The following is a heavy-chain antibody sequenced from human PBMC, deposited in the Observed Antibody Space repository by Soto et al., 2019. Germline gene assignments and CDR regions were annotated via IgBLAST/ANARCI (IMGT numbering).Heavy chain of an antibody. CDR2: INHSGST. CDR3: ARRRWLPVDY. V-gene: IGHV4-34*01. D-gene: IGHD5-12*01. CDR1: GGSFSGYY. Sequence: PSDTLSLTCAVYGGSFSGYYWSWIRQPPGKGLEWIGEINHSGSTNYNPSLKSRVTISVDTSKNQFSLKLSSVTAADTAVYYCARRRWLPVDYWGQGTLVTVSS. J-gene: IGHJ4*02.